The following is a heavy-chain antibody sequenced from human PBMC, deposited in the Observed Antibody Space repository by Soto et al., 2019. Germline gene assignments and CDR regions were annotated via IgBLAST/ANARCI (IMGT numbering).Heavy chain of an antibody. CDR2: ISWNSGSI. D-gene: IGHD6-19*01. Sequence: EVQLVESGGGLVQPGRSLRLSCAASGFTFDDYAMHWVRQAPGKGLEWVSGISWNSGSIGYADSVKGRFTISRDNAKNSLYLQMNSLRAEDTALYYCAKDGGSGWYVKWFDPWGQGTLVTVSS. J-gene: IGHJ5*02. V-gene: IGHV3-9*01. CDR1: GFTFDDYA. CDR3: AKDGGSGWYVKWFDP.